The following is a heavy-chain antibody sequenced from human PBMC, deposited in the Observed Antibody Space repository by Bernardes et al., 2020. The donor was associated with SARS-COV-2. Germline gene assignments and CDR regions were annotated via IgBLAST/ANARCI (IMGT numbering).Heavy chain of an antibody. J-gene: IGHJ4*02. CDR1: GFTFSSCG. Sequence: GGSLRLSCASSGFTFSSCGMHWVRQAPGKGLEWVAVISYDGSNKYYADSVKGRFTISRDNSKNTLYLQMNSLRAEDTAVYYCAKGRSSGSRNKFPFDYWGQGTLVTVSS. D-gene: IGHD6-19*01. CDR3: AKGRSSGSRNKFPFDY. CDR2: ISYDGSNK. V-gene: IGHV3-30*18.